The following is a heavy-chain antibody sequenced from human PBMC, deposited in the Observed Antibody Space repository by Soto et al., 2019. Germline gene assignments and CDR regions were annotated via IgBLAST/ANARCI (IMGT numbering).Heavy chain of an antibody. J-gene: IGHJ4*02. CDR2: IYWDDDK. V-gene: IGHV2-5*02. Sequence: QITLKESGPTLVKPTQTLTLTCTFSGFSLSTSGVGVGWLRQPPGKALEWLALIYWDDDKRYSPSLKSRRTITKDPSKNQVVLTMTNMDPVDTATYYGAHSPYRTVTLDYGGQGILVTVSS. CDR1: GFSLSTSGVG. CDR3: AHSPYRTVTLDY. D-gene: IGHD4-17*01.